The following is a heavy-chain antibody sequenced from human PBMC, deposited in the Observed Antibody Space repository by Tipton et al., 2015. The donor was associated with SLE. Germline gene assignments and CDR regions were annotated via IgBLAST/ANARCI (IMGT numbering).Heavy chain of an antibody. Sequence: TLSLTCSVSGGSISSNYWIWIRQPPGKGLEWIGYISYGGGTNYNPSLKSRVTMSVDTAKNQFSLKLSSVTAADTAVYYCARDVGGYNTGWFPYYFDYWGQGTLVTVSS. CDR2: ISYGGGT. V-gene: IGHV4-59*12. CDR3: ARDVGGYNTGWFPYYFDY. J-gene: IGHJ4*02. CDR1: GGSISSNY. D-gene: IGHD2-8*02.